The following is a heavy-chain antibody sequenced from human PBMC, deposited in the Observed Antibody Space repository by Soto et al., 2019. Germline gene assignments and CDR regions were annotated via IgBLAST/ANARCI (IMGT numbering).Heavy chain of an antibody. D-gene: IGHD4-17*01. CDR2: FDPEDGET. J-gene: IGHJ5*02. CDR1: GYTLTELS. CDR3: ATRGDYVGNWFDP. Sequence: ASVKVSCKGSGYTLTELSMHWVRQAPGKGLEWMGGFDPEDGETIYAQKFQGRVTMTEDTSTDTAYMELSSLRSEDTAVYYCATRGDYVGNWFDPWGQGTLVTVSS. V-gene: IGHV1-24*01.